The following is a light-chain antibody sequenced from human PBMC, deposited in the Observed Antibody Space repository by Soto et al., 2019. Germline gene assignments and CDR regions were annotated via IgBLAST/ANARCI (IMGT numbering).Light chain of an antibody. CDR1: QSVRSN. CDR3: QQYNDWPPT. Sequence: EIVMTQSPATLSASPGERATLSCRASQSVRSNLPWYQQKPGQAPRLLIYVASTRATGIPARFSGSGSGTEFTLSIGSLQSEDFAVYYCQQYNDWPPTFGQGTKVEIK. J-gene: IGKJ1*01. V-gene: IGKV3-15*01. CDR2: VAS.